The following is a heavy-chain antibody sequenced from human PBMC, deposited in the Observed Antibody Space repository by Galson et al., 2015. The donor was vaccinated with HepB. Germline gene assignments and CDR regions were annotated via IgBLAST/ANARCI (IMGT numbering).Heavy chain of an antibody. V-gene: IGHV3-30*03. CDR1: GFTFSSYG. CDR3: ASPLYYYDSSGYYPDY. J-gene: IGHJ4*02. D-gene: IGHD3-22*01. CDR2: ISYDGSNK. Sequence: SLRLSCAASGFTFSSYGMHWVRQAPGKGLEWVAVISYDGSNKYYADSVKGRFTISRDNSKNTLYLQMNSLRAEDTAVYYCASPLYYYDSSGYYPDYWGQGTLVTVSS.